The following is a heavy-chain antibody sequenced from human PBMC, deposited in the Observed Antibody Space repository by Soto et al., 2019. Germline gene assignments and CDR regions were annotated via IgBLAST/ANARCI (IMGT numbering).Heavy chain of an antibody. V-gene: IGHV4-4*07. CDR2: FYGSGST. D-gene: IGHD6-19*01. J-gene: IGHJ6*02. Sequence: SETLSLTCTVSGGSITAYSWSWIRQPAGKGLEWIGRFYGSGSTDYNPSLKSRVAMSVDASKNQVSLKVTSATAADTAVYYCAREGLSSGWSSYYGMDVWGQGTTVTVSS. CDR3: AREGLSSGWSSYYGMDV. CDR1: GGSITAYS.